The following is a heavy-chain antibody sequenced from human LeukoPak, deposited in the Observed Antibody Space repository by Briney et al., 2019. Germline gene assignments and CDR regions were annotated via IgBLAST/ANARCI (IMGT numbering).Heavy chain of an antibody. CDR2: IYYSGSN. CDR3: ARHRDYGSGWFGFDY. Sequence: PSETLSLTCTVSGGSISGYCWSWIRQPPGKGLEWIAYIYYSGSNNHNPSLKSRVTISVDTSKNQFSLKLSSVTATDTAVYYCARHRDYGSGWFGFDYWGQGALVTVSS. D-gene: IGHD6-19*01. J-gene: IGHJ4*02. V-gene: IGHV4-59*08. CDR1: GGSISGYC.